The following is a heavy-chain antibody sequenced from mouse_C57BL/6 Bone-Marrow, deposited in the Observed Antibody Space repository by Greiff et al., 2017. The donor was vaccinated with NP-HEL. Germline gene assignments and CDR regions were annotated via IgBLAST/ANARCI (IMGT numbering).Heavy chain of an antibody. CDR1: GYTFTSYW. CDR3: ARGGHYASFDY. D-gene: IGHD2-1*01. Sequence: VQLQQSGAELVKPGASVKLSCKASGYTFTSYWMHWVKQRPGQGLEWIGMIHPNSGSTNYNEKFKSKATLTVDQSSSTAYMQLSSLTSEDSAVYYCARGGHYASFDYWGQGTTLTVSS. V-gene: IGHV1-64*01. CDR2: IHPNSGST. J-gene: IGHJ2*01.